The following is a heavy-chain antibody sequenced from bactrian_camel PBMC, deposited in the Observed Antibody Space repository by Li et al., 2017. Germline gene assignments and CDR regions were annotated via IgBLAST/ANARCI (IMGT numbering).Heavy chain of an antibody. Sequence: DVQLVESGGGSVQAGGSLRLSCENSGYTRSSYCMGWFRQAPGKEREGVTFIHAGNGRTHYADSVKGRFTISRDNAKNTVYLQMSSLVPEDTAMYYCAADPCPLSGHSGLPLARTFEYNYWGQGTQVTVS. CDR1: GYTRSSYC. J-gene: IGHJ4*01. CDR3: AADPCPLSGHSGLPLARTFEYNY. CDR2: IHAGNGRT. V-gene: IGHV3S40*01. D-gene: IGHD3*01.